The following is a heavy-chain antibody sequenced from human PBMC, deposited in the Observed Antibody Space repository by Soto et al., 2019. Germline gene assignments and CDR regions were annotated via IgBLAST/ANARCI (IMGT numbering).Heavy chain of an antibody. V-gene: IGHV1-24*01. J-gene: IGHJ5*02. CDR2: FDPEDGET. CDR3: ASNQYSSSLGQFDP. Sequence: QVQLVQSGAEVKKPGASVKVSCKVSGYTLTELSIHWVRQAPGKGLEWMGGFDPEDGETFYAQKVQGRVTMTEDTSTDTAYMELSSRRSDDTAVYYCASNQYSSSLGQFDPWGQGTLVTVSS. D-gene: IGHD6-6*01. CDR1: GYTLTELS.